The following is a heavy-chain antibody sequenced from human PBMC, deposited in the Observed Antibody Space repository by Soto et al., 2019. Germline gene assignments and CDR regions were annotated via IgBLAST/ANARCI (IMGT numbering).Heavy chain of an antibody. D-gene: IGHD2-2*01. CDR3: SIGSWSAETFDV. J-gene: IGHJ3*01. Sequence: QVHLIQSGAEVKKPGSSAKVSCKAAGGTFNTYTLIWVQQAPGHGLEWMGRIIPMLTVTNSAQKFQGRLTLTADKSTGTAFMELTSLRSDDTAVYYCSIGSWSAETFDVWGQGTMVTVSS. V-gene: IGHV1-69*02. CDR1: GGTFNTYT. CDR2: IIPMLTVT.